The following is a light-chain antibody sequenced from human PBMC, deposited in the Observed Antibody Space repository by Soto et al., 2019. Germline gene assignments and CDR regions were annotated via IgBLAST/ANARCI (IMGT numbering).Light chain of an antibody. CDR2: EVS. Sequence: QSVLTQPASVSGSPGQSITISCTGTSSDVGGYNYVSRYQQHPGKAPKLMIYEVSNRPSGVSNRFSGSKSGNTASLTISGLQAEDEGDFYCSSYTSSGTLVFGGGTKLTVL. CDR3: SSYTSSGTLV. V-gene: IGLV2-14*01. J-gene: IGLJ2*01. CDR1: SSDVGGYNY.